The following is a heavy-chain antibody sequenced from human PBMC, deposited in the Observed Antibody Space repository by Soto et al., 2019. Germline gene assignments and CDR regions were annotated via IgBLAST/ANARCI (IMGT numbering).Heavy chain of an antibody. CDR2: IGASGLDT. CDR3: AKDLVVATD. Sequence: EVQLLESGGGLVQPGGSLRLSCAASGFPLRNYAMTWVRQAPGKGLEWVSAIGASGLDTYYADSVKGRFTISRDISKNTLYLQMNSLRAEDAAVYYCAKDLVVATDWGQGTLVTVSS. V-gene: IGHV3-23*01. D-gene: IGHD2-21*01. J-gene: IGHJ4*02. CDR1: GFPLRNYA.